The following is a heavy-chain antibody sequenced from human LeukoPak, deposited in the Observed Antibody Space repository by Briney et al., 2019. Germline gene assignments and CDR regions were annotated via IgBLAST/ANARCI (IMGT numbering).Heavy chain of an antibody. J-gene: IGHJ3*02. D-gene: IGHD3-10*01. CDR2: ISGSGGST. CDR3: AKDKYYYGSGSYSAFDI. CDR1: GFTFSSYA. Sequence: PGGSLRLSCAASGFTFSSYAMSWVRQAPGKGLEWVSAISGSGGSTYYADSVKGRFTISRDNSKNTLYLQMNSLRAEDTAVYYCAKDKYYYGSGSYSAFDIWGQGTMVTVSS. V-gene: IGHV3-23*01.